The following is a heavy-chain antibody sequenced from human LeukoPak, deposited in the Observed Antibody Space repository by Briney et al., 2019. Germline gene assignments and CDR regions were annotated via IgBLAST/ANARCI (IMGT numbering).Heavy chain of an antibody. CDR1: GGSISSGGYS. Sequence: SETLSLTCAVSGGSISSGGYSWSWIRQPPGKGLEWIGYIYYSGSTYYNPSLKSRVTISVDTSKNQFSLKLSSVTAADTAVYYCARDRTYYYDSSKDAFDIWGQGTMVTVSS. CDR3: ARDRTYYYDSSKDAFDI. V-gene: IGHV4-30-4*07. D-gene: IGHD3-22*01. CDR2: IYYSGST. J-gene: IGHJ3*02.